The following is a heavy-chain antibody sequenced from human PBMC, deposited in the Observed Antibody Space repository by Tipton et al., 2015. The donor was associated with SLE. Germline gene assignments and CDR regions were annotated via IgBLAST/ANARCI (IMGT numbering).Heavy chain of an antibody. Sequence: TLSLTCAVSGGSISDSNWWSWVRQPPGKGLEWIGEIYHSGSTNYNPSLKSRATISVDTSKNHFSLKLSSVTAADTAVYYCATAGGSGSNDAFDIWGQGTMVTVSS. CDR3: ATAGGSGSNDAFDI. CDR2: IYHSGST. V-gene: IGHV4-4*02. CDR1: GGSISDSNW. D-gene: IGHD3-10*01. J-gene: IGHJ3*02.